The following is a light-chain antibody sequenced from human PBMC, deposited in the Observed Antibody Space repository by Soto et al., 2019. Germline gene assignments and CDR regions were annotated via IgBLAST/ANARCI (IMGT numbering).Light chain of an antibody. CDR3: QSFDSSLSSWV. CDR1: SSNFGAGYD. Sequence: QSALTQPPSVSGAPGQGVTISCTGSSSNFGAGYDVHWYQQLPGTAPKLLIYGNNNRPSGVPDRFSGSKSGTSASLAITGLQAEDEADYYCQSFDSSLSSWVFGGGTKVTVL. V-gene: IGLV1-40*01. J-gene: IGLJ3*02. CDR2: GNN.